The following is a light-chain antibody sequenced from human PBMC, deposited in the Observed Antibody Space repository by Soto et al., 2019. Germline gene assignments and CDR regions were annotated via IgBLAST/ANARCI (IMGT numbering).Light chain of an antibody. CDR1: SGHSSYI. CDR3: ETWDSNTRV. V-gene: IGLV4-60*02. J-gene: IGLJ3*02. Sequence: QSVLTQSSSASASLGSSVKLTCTLSSGHSSYIIAWHQQEPGKAPRYLMNLEGSGTYNKGSGVPDCFSGSSSGADRYLTISNLQFEDEADYYCETWDSNTRVFGGGTKLTVL. CDR2: LEGSGTY.